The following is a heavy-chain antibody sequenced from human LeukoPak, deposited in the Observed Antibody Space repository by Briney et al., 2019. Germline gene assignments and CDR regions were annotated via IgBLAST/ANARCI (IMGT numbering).Heavy chain of an antibody. Sequence: ASVKVSCRASGYTFTCYFMHWVRQAPGQGLEWMGWINPQSGVTSYAQGVQGRGTITKHTSVTAAYMRLNRLRSDDTAVYYCARPTDILGGGYYAFESWGQGTLVTVSS. CDR1: GYTFTCYF. CDR2: INPQSGVT. CDR3: ARPTDILGGGYYAFES. V-gene: IGHV1-2*02. J-gene: IGHJ4*02. D-gene: IGHD3-22*01.